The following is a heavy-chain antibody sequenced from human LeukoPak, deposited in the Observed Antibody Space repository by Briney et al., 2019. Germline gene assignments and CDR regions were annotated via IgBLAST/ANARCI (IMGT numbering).Heavy chain of an antibody. D-gene: IGHD6-19*01. V-gene: IGHV1-69*01. CDR1: GGTFSSYA. J-gene: IGHJ4*02. CDR3: ARGLEGSVAGTDY. CDR2: IIPIFGTA. Sequence: SVKVSCKASGGTFSSYAISWVRQAPGQGLEWMGGIIPIFGTANYAQKFQGRVTITADESTSTAYMELSSLKSEDTAVYCCARGLEGSVAGTDYWGQGTQVTVSS.